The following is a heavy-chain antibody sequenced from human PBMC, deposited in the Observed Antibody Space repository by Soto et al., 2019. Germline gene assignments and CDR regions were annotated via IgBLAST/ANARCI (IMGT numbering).Heavy chain of an antibody. D-gene: IGHD6-13*01. CDR2: ISSSSSYT. J-gene: IGHJ4*02. Sequence: QVQLVESGGGLVKPGGSLRLSCAASGFTFSDYYMSWIRQAPGKGLEWVSYISSSSSYTNYADSVKGRFTISRDNAKNPLYLQMNSLRAEDTAVYYCARADSSSWQEVALDYWGQGTLVTVSS. CDR3: ARADSSSWQEVALDY. V-gene: IGHV3-11*06. CDR1: GFTFSDYY.